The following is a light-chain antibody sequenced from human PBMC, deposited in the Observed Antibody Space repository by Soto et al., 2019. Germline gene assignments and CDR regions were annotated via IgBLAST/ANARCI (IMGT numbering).Light chain of an antibody. V-gene: IGKV3-15*01. CDR3: QQYSNWPGRT. CDR1: QSVSTN. J-gene: IGKJ3*01. Sequence: EIVMTQSPATLSVSPGERATLPCRASQSVSTNLAWYQQKPGQAPRLLIYGASTRATGIPARFSGSGSGTEFSLTISSLQSEDFAVYYCQQYSNWPGRTFGPGTKVDIK. CDR2: GAS.